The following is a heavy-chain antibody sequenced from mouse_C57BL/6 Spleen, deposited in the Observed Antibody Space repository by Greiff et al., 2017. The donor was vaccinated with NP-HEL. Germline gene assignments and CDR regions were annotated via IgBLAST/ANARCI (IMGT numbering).Heavy chain of an antibody. CDR3: ARAYSNYAWFAY. J-gene: IGHJ3*01. CDR2: ICNGGGST. D-gene: IGHD2-5*01. Sequence: EVMLVESGGGLVQPGGSLKLSCAASGFTFSDYYMYWVRQTPEKRLEWVAYICNGGGSTYYPDTVKGRFTISRDNAKNTLYLQMSRLKAEDTAMYYGARAYSNYAWFAYWGQGTLVTVSA. V-gene: IGHV5-12*01. CDR1: GFTFSDYY.